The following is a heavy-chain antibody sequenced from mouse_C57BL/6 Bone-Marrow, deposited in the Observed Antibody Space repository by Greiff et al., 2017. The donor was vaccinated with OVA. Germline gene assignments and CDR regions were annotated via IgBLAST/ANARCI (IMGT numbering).Heavy chain of an antibody. V-gene: IGHV1-77*01. J-gene: IGHJ4*01. CDR2: IGPGSGST. CDR1: GYTFTDYY. Sequence: QVQLQQSGAELVKPGASVKISCKASGYTFTDYYINWVKQRPGQGLEWIGKIGPGSGSTYYNEKFKGKATLTADKSSSTAYMQLSSLTSEDSAVYFCVCVFITTVVATDYAMDYWGQGTSVTVSS. D-gene: IGHD1-1*01. CDR3: VCVFITTVVATDYAMDY.